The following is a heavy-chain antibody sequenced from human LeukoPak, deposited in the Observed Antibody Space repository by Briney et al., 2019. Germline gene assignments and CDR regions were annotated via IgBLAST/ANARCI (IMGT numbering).Heavy chain of an antibody. CDR3: AKLKWLQLGYFDY. CDR2: IFYSGST. V-gene: IGHV4-34*12. J-gene: IGHJ4*02. Sequence: SETLSLTCAVYGGSFSGYYWGWIRQPPGKGLEWIGSIFYSGSTNYNPSLKSRVTISVDTSKNQFSLKLTSVTAADTAVYYCAKLKWLQLGYFDYWGQGTLVTVSS. D-gene: IGHD5-24*01. CDR1: GGSFSGYY.